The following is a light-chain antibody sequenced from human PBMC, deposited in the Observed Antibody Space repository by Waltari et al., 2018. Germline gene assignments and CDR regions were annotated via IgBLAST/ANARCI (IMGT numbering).Light chain of an antibody. V-gene: IGLV2-8*01. J-gene: IGLJ2*01. CDR1: SSDVGGYNY. CDR2: EAS. Sequence: QSALTQPPSASGSPGQSVTISCTGTSSDVGGYNYVSWYQQHPGKAPRLMIYEASKRPSGVPVRFSGSKSGNPASLTVSGLQSEDEADYYCSSYAGSNNFVVFGGGTKLTVL. CDR3: SSYAGSNNFVV.